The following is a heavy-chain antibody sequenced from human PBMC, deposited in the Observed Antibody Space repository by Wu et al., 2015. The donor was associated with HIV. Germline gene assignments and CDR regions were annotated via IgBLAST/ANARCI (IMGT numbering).Heavy chain of an antibody. D-gene: IGHD3-10*01. V-gene: IGHV1-69*13. CDR2: IIPTSRTT. CDR1: GGTFKSYS. CDR3: ARDAVREGYYYLDV. J-gene: IGHJ6*02. Sequence: QVHLVQSGAEVNKPGSSVKVSCKASGGTFKSYSISWVRQAPGQGLEWMGRIIPTSRTTNYAQKLQGRVTISADESTTTAYMELSSLTSDDTAVYCCARDAVREGYYYLDVWGQGTMVTVSS.